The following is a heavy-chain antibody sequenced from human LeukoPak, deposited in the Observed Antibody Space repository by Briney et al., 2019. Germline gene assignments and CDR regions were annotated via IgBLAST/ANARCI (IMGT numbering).Heavy chain of an antibody. D-gene: IGHD6-13*01. J-gene: IGHJ4*02. Sequence: GGSLRLSCAASGFTFSSYAMHWVRQAPGKGLEYVSAISSNGGSTYYANSVKGRFTISRDNSKNTLYLQMGSLRAEDMAVYYCARTSIAARPGGIAAAGTHPDYWGQGTLVTVSS. CDR1: GFTFSSYA. V-gene: IGHV3-64*01. CDR2: ISSNGGST. CDR3: ARTSIAARPGGIAAAGTHPDY.